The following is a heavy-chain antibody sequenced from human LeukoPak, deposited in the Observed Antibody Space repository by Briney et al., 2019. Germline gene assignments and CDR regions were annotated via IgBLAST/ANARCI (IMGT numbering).Heavy chain of an antibody. CDR2: IYYSGST. Sequence: PSETLSLTCTVSGYSISTGYYWGWIRQPPGKGLEWIGSIYYSGSTYYNPSLKSRVTISVDTSKNQFSLKLRSVTAADTAVYYCARVHSWSGPDYWGQGTLVTVSS. V-gene: IGHV4-38-2*02. J-gene: IGHJ4*02. D-gene: IGHD3-3*02. CDR1: GYSISTGYY. CDR3: ARVHSWSGPDY.